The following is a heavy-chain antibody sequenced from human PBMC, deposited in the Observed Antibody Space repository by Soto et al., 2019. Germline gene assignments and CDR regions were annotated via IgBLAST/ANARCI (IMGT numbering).Heavy chain of an antibody. V-gene: IGHV3-23*01. CDR2: ISGSGGST. D-gene: IGHD6-19*01. CDR1: GFTFSSYA. J-gene: IGHJ6*02. CDR3: AKDSAVAGAADYYYYGMDV. Sequence: GGSLRLSCAASGFTFSSYAMSWVRQAPGKGLEWVSAISGSGGSTYYADSVKGRFTISRDNSKNTLYLQMNSLRAEDTAVYYCAKDSAVAGAADYYYYGMDVWGQGTTVTVSS.